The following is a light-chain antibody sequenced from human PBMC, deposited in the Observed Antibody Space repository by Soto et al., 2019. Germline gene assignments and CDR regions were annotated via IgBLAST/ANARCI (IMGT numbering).Light chain of an antibody. CDR3: SSYTSGSTWV. CDR2: EVS. J-gene: IGLJ3*02. Sequence: SALTQPASVSGSPGQSITISCTGTSSDVGAYNYVSWYQQHPGKAPKLMIYEVSNRPSGVSNRFSGSKSGNTASLTISGLQAEDEGDYYCSSYTSGSTWVFGGGTQLTVL. CDR1: SSDVGAYNY. V-gene: IGLV2-14*01.